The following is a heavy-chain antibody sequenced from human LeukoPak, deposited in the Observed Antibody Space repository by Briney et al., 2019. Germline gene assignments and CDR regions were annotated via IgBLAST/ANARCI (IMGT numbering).Heavy chain of an antibody. CDR3: ARGISGFDP. CDR1: GGSTSSYY. D-gene: IGHD1-26*01. Sequence: PSETLSLTCTVSGGSTSSYYWSWIRQPPGKGLEWIGYIYYSGSTNYNPSLKSRVTISVDTSKNQFSLKLSSVTAADTAVYYCARGISGFDPWGQGTLVTVPS. V-gene: IGHV4-59*01. J-gene: IGHJ5*02. CDR2: IYYSGST.